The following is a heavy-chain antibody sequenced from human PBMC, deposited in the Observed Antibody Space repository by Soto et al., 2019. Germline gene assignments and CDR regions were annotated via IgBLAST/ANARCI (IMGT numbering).Heavy chain of an antibody. CDR1: GGTFSSYA. CDR3: AKQDCSSTSCYRYYYYYGMDV. V-gene: IGHV1-69*01. D-gene: IGHD2-2*01. J-gene: IGHJ6*02. Sequence: QVQLVQSGAEVKKPGSSVKVSCKASGGTFSSYAISWVRQAPGQGLEWMGGIIPIFGTANYAQKFQGRVTITADESTSTAHMELSSLRSEDTAVYYCAKQDCSSTSCYRYYYYYGMDVWGQGTTVTVSS. CDR2: IIPIFGTA.